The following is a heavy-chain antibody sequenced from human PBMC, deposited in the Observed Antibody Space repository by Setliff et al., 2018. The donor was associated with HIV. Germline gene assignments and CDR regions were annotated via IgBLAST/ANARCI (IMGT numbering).Heavy chain of an antibody. D-gene: IGHD2-15*01. J-gene: IGHJ6*03. Sequence: SETLSLTCTVSGGSFSRSQSYWGWIRQPPGKGLEWLGNILYNEITFYNPSLKSRVTMSVDTSKNQFSLKLTSVTAADTAVYYCARGHLVAATLWVKDYYYMDVWGKGTTVTVS. CDR3: ARGHLVAATLWVKDYYYMDV. CDR1: GGSFSRSQSY. V-gene: IGHV4-39*01. CDR2: ILYNEIT.